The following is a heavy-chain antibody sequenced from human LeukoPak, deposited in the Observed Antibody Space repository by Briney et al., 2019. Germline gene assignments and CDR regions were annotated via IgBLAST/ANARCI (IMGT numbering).Heavy chain of an antibody. J-gene: IGHJ2*01. D-gene: IGHD3-16*02. CDR3: ARAPPSDYDYVWGSYRQPYFDL. V-gene: IGHV1-2*02. CDR1: GYTFTGYY. Sequence: ASVKVSCKASGYTFTGYYMHWVRQAPGQGLEWMGWTNPNSGGTNYAQKFQGRVTMTRDTSISTAYMELSRLRSDDTAVYYCARAPPSDYDYVWGSYRQPYFDLWGRGTLVTVSS. CDR2: TNPNSGGT.